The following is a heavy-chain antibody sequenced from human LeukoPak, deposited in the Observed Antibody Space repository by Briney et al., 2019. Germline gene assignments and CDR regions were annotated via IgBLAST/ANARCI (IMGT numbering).Heavy chain of an antibody. CDR3: ARGPVWEYYFDY. V-gene: IGHV3-48*02. CDR1: GFTFNSYS. D-gene: IGHD3-16*01. J-gene: IGHJ4*02. Sequence: GGSLRLSCSASGFTFNSYSMNWVRQAPGKGLEWVSYISSGSSTIYYADSVKGRFTISRDNAKDSLYLQMNSLRDEDTAVYYCARGPVWEYYFDYWGQGTLVTVSS. CDR2: ISSGSSTI.